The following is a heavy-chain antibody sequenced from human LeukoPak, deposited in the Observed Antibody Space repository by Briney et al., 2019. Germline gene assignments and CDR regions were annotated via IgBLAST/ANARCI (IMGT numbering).Heavy chain of an antibody. D-gene: IGHD2-15*01. Sequence: GRSLRLSCAASGFTFEDYAMHWVRQAPGKGLEWVSGISWNSGSIGYADSVKGRFTISRDNAKNSLYLQMNSLRAEDTALYYCAKGGGGHWGQGTLVTVSS. V-gene: IGHV3-9*01. CDR1: GFTFEDYA. J-gene: IGHJ4*02. CDR2: ISWNSGSI. CDR3: AKGGGGH.